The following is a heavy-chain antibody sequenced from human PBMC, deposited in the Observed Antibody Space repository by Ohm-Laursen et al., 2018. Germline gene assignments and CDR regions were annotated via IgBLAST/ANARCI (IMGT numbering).Heavy chain of an antibody. V-gene: IGHV3-21*01. Sequence: SLRLSCSASGFTFGDYVMSWFRQAPGKGLEWVSSVSARSTFIYYADSVEGRFAISRDNAKNSLFLQMNSLRAEDTAVYYCARVMATDNGGNSGAFDIWGQGTVVTVSS. CDR2: VSARSTFI. J-gene: IGHJ3*02. D-gene: IGHD4-23*01. CDR3: ARVMATDNGGNSGAFDI. CDR1: GFTFGDYV.